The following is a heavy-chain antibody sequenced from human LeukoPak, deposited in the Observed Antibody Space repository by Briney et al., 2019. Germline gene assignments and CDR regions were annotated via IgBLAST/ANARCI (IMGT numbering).Heavy chain of an antibody. V-gene: IGHV1-18*01. J-gene: IGHJ4*02. CDR1: GYTFTNYG. CDR3: ARVAPNRRYCSGGTCLNSFDY. D-gene: IGHD2-15*01. Sequence: GASVKVSCKAFGYTFTNYGISWVRQAPGQGLEWMGWISAYNGHTNYAQRLQGRVTMTTDTSTSTAYMEPRSLRSDDTAVYYCARVAPNRRYCSGGTCLNSFDYWGQGTLVTVSS. CDR2: ISAYNGHT.